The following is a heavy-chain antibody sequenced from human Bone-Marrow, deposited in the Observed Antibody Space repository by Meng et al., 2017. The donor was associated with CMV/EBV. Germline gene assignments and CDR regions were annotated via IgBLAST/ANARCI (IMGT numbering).Heavy chain of an antibody. Sequence: GGSLRLSCAASGFTFSNYRMNWVRQAPGKGLEWVSSISSGGRYIFYADSVKGRFTISRDNSKNTLYLQTNSLRAEDTAVYYCAKGFDFWSGYYDGYWGQGTLVTVSS. CDR3: AKGFDFWSGYYDGY. J-gene: IGHJ4*02. CDR1: GFTFSNYR. V-gene: IGHV3-21*03. D-gene: IGHD3-3*01. CDR2: ISSGGRYI.